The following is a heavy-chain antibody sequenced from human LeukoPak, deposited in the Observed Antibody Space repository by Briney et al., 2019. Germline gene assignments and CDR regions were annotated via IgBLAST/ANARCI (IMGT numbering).Heavy chain of an antibody. J-gene: IGHJ3*02. CDR3: ATEADWGYAFDI. CDR2: ISSSGSYI. V-gene: IGHV3-48*03. CDR1: GFTFSSYK. Sequence: GGSLRLSCAASGFTFSSYKMHWVRQAPGKGLEWVSYISSSGSYIYYADSVKGRFTISRDNAKSSLYLQMNSLRAEDTAVYYCATEADWGYAFDIWGQGTMVTVSS. D-gene: IGHD7-27*01.